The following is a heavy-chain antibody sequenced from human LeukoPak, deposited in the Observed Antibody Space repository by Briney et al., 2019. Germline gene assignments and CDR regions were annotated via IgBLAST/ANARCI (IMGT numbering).Heavy chain of an antibody. V-gene: IGHV4-39*01. J-gene: IGHJ5*02. CDR2: LYYRGSA. CDR3: ARHALVTSISTYNWLDP. D-gene: IGHD2-21*02. Sequence: PSETLCLTCIVSGGSISSDSYYWAWIRQPPGKGLQWIGSLYYRGSAYYDASLKSRVTISGDTSQNQFSLKLTSVTAADTAVYYCARHALVTSISTYNWLDPWGRGTLVTVST. CDR1: GGSISSDSYY.